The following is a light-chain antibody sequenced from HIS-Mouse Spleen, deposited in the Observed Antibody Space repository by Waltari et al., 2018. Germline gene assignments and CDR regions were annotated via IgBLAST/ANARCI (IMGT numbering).Light chain of an antibody. CDR2: KVS. J-gene: IGKJ3*01. V-gene: IGKV2-30*02. Sequence: DVVMTQSPLSLPVTLGHPSSISCRSRQILVHSDGNTYLNWFQQRPGQSPRRLNYKVSNRDSGVPDRFSGSGSGTDFTLKISRVEAEDVGVYYCMQGTHWPPFTFGPGTKVDIK. CDR3: MQGTHWPPFT. CDR1: QILVHSDGNTY.